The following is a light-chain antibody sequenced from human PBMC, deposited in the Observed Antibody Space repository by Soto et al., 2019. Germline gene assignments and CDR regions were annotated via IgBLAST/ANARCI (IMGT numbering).Light chain of an antibody. V-gene: IGKV1-5*01. CDR2: DAS. Sequence: DIQLTQSPSTLSASVGDRVTITCRASQSITSWLAWYQQKPGKAPKLLIYDASSLESGVPSRFSGSGSETEFTLTISSLQPDEFATYHSQQYNTYSFGPGTKVDIK. CDR1: QSITSW. CDR3: QQYNTYS. J-gene: IGKJ3*01.